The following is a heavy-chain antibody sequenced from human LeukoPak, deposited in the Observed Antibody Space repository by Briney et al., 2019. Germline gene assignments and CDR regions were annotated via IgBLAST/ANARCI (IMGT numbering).Heavy chain of an antibody. D-gene: IGHD3-3*01. CDR1: GYSISSGYY. V-gene: IGHV4-38-2*02. J-gene: IGHJ6*03. CDR3: ARGSGPIRDFWSGYYDHPYYYYYYMDV. Sequence: SETLSLTCTVSGYSISSGYYWGWIRQPPGKGLEWIGSIYTSGSTNYNPSLKSRVTMSVDTSKNQFSLKLSSVTAADTAVYYCARGSGPIRDFWSGYYDHPYYYYYYMDVWGKGTTVTVSS. CDR2: IYTSGST.